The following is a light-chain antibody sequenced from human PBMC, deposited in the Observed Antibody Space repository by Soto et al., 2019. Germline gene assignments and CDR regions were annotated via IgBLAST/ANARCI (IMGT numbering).Light chain of an antibody. CDR1: SSDVDDYNY. CDR2: DVS. V-gene: IGLV2-11*01. J-gene: IGLJ1*01. CDR3: CSYGGTFYV. Sequence: QSALTQPRSVSGSPGQSVTISCTGTSSDVDDYNYVSWFQQHPGKAPKLMISDVSERPSGVPDRFSGSKSGNTASLTISGLQAEDEADYYCCSYGGTFYVFGTGTKVTVL.